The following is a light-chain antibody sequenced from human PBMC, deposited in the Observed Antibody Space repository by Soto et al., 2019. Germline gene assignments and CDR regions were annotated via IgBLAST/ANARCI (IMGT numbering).Light chain of an antibody. V-gene: IGLV1-40*01. J-gene: IGLJ3*02. CDR1: SSNIGAGYD. Sequence: QSVLTQPPSVSGAPGQRVTISCTGSSSNIGAGYDVHWYQQLPGTAPKLLISGNSNRPSGVPDRFSGSKSGTSASLAITGLQAEDDADYYCQSYVRSLSGWVFGGGTQLTVL. CDR3: QSYVRSLSGWV. CDR2: GNS.